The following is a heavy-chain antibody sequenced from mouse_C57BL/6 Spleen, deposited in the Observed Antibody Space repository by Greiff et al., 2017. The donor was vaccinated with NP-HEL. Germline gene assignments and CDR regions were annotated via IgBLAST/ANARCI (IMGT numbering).Heavy chain of an antibody. CDR3: ARSPLITTVAYFDY. CDR1: GYTFTSYW. J-gene: IGHJ2*01. CDR2: IYPGSGST. V-gene: IGHV1-55*01. Sequence: VQLQQPGAELVRPGASVKMSCKASGYTFTSYWITWVKQRPGQGLEWIGDIYPGSGSTNYNEKFKSKATLTVDTSSSTAYMQLSSLTSEDSAVYYCARSPLITTVAYFDYWGQGTTLTVSS. D-gene: IGHD1-1*01.